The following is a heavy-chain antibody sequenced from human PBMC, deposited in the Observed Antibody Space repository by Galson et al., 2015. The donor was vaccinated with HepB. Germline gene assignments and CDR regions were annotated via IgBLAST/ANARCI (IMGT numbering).Heavy chain of an antibody. Sequence: SLRLSCAASGFTLRRFGMHWVRRAPGRGLEWISFVKSPGSGLAWLSFRKSSGSDKTYAKAVKGRFTISRDDSTKTIFLKMESLRVDDTAVYYCARDGSHYELDLWGQGTRVTVSS. CDR3: ARDGSHYELDL. J-gene: IGHJ5*02. D-gene: IGHD2-15*01. CDR2: VKSPGSGLAWLSFRKSSGSDK. V-gene: IGHV3-33*02. CDR1: GFTLRRFG.